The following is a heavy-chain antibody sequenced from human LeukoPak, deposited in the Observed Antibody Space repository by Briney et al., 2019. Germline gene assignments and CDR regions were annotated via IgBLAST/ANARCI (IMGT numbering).Heavy chain of an antibody. CDR3: ARVMYYYDSSGYYPGEMGY. Sequence: GGSLRLSCAASGFTFSTYAMHWVRQAPGRGLVWVSRISSDGSSTIYADSVKGRFTISRDNAKNSLYLQMNSLRAEDTALYYCARVMYYYDSSGYYPGEMGYWGQGTLVTVSS. J-gene: IGHJ4*02. V-gene: IGHV3-74*01. D-gene: IGHD3-22*01. CDR2: ISSDGSST. CDR1: GFTFSTYA.